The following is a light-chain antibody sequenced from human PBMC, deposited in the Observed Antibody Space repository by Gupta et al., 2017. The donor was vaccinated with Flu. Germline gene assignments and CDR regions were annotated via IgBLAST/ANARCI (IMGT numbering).Light chain of an antibody. CDR1: TSNIGSNY. CDR3: VAWADRLGGPV. J-gene: IGLJ2*01. V-gene: IGLV1-47*01. Sequence: QSVLTQPPSASGTPGQRVAISCSGSTSNIGSNYVYWYQQLPGEAHKLLIVENNQRPSGVPDRFSGSKSGTPASASLAIPGLRSEDESEYYCVAWADRLGGPVFGGGTKLTVL. CDR2: ENN.